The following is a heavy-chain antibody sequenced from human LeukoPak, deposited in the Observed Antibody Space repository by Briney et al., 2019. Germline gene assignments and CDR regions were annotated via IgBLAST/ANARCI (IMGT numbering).Heavy chain of an antibody. CDR3: ARRMDIVATFWFDP. V-gene: IGHV4-59*08. Sequence: PSETLSLTCTVSGYSISSGHYWSWIRQPPGKGLEWIGYIYYSGSTNYNPSLKSRVTISVDTSKNQFSLKLSSVTAADTAVYYCARRMDIVATFWFDPWGQGTLVTVSS. J-gene: IGHJ5*02. CDR2: IYYSGST. CDR1: GYSISSGHY. D-gene: IGHD5-12*01.